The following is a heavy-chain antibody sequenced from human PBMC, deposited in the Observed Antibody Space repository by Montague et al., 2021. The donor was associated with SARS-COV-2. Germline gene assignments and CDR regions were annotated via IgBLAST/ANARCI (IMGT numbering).Heavy chain of an antibody. J-gene: IGHJ5*02. CDR2: TYHSGST. D-gene: IGHD3-10*01. V-gene: IGHV4-4*02. Sequence: SETLSLTCEVSGASISSNNWWIWVRQSPGKGREWIGETYHSGSTNYNPSLRGRVTISVDKSKNQFSLKVNSVSAVDTAVYYCARLGVVPSPRTFDPWGQGTLVTVSS. CDR3: ARLGVVPSPRTFDP. CDR1: GASISSNNW.